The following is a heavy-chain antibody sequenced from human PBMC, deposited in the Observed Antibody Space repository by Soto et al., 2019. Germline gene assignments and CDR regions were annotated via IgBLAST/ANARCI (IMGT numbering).Heavy chain of an antibody. J-gene: IGHJ5*02. CDR1: GGSISSFY. Sequence: SETLSLTCTVSGGSISSFYWSWIRQPPGKGLEWIGYIYYSGSTNYNASLKSRVTISIDTSKNQFSLKLSSVTAADTAVYYCARHLPGASTGGKFDPWGQGTLVTVSS. CDR2: IYYSGST. V-gene: IGHV4-59*08. CDR3: ARHLPGASTGGKFDP. D-gene: IGHD1-26*01.